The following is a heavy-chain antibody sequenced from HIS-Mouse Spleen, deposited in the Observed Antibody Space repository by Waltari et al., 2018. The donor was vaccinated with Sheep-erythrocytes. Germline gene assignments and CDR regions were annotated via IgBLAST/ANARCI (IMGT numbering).Heavy chain of an antibody. V-gene: IGHV3-9*01. D-gene: IGHD2-2*01. CDR1: GFGWEDYA. Sequence: EVQLVESGGGLVQPGRSLRISCAAAGFGWEDYARHGVRQAPGKGLELVSGISWNSGSIGYADSVKGRFTISRDNAKNSLYLQMNSLRAEDTALYYCAKDISRNIVVVPAAVGDYWGQGTLVTVSS. CDR3: AKDISRNIVVVPAAVGDY. CDR2: ISWNSGSI. J-gene: IGHJ4*02.